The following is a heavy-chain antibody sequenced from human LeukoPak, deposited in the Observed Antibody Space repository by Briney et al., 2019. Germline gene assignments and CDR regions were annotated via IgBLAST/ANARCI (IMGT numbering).Heavy chain of an antibody. J-gene: IGHJ4*02. CDR2: IYHSGST. D-gene: IGHD4-17*01. CDR3: AREILGDYGEYYFDY. Sequence: SETLSLTRAVSGGSISSGGYSWSWIRQPPGKGLEWIGYIYHSGSTYYNPSLKSRVTISVDRSKNQFSLKLSSVTAADTAVYYCAREILGDYGEYYFDYWGQGTLVTVSS. CDR1: GGSISSGGYS. V-gene: IGHV4-30-2*01.